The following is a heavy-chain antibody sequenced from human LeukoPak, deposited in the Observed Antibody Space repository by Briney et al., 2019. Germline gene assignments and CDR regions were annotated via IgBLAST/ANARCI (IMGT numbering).Heavy chain of an antibody. V-gene: IGHV3-7*01. CDR2: IRQDGSEN. Sequence: GGSLRLSCAASGFTFSSYAMHWVRQAPGKGLEWVANIRQDGSENYYVDSIKGRFTISRDNAKNSLFLQMDSLRAEDTAVYFCARDPTRYTYGTQYFDYWGQGTLVTVSS. J-gene: IGHJ4*02. CDR1: GFTFSSYA. D-gene: IGHD5-18*01. CDR3: ARDPTRYTYGTQYFDY.